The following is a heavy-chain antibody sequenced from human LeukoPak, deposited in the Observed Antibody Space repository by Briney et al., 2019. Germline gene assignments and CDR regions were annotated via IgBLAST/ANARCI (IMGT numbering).Heavy chain of an antibody. D-gene: IGHD1-26*01. J-gene: IGHJ4*02. V-gene: IGHV4-38-2*02. CDR3: TRDTTRYDY. CDR2: ICHSGST. CDR1: GYSISSGYY. Sequence: PSETLSLTCTVSGYSISSGYYWGWIRQPPGKGLGWIGSICHSGSTYYNPSLKSRVTMSIDTSKNQFSLRLNSVTAADTAVYYCTRDTTRYDYWGQGTLVTVSS.